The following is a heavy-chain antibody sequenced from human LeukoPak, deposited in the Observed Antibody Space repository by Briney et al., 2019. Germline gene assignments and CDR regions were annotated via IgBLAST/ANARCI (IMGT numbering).Heavy chain of an antibody. J-gene: IGHJ4*02. CDR1: GFTFSSYS. CDR2: ISSSSSYI. CDR3: ARVSGYSYGAY. D-gene: IGHD5-18*01. V-gene: IGHV3-21*01. Sequence: AGGSLRLSCAASGFTFSSYSMNWVRQAPGKGLEWASSISSSSSYIYYADSVKGRFTISRDNAKNSLYLQMNSLRAEDTAVYYCARVSGYSYGAYWGQGTLVTVSS.